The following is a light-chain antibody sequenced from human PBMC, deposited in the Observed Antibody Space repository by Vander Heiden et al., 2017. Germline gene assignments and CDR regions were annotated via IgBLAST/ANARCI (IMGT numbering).Light chain of an antibody. CDR3: QQYNSYVWS. CDR1: QGISKC. Sequence: DIQMTQSPSALSASVGDRVTITCQASQGISKCLAWYQQKPGKAPKLLIYTASTLESGVPSRFSGSGSGTEFTLTISSLQPDDFATYYCQQYNSYVWSFGQGTKVEIK. J-gene: IGKJ1*01. CDR2: TAS. V-gene: IGKV1-5*03.